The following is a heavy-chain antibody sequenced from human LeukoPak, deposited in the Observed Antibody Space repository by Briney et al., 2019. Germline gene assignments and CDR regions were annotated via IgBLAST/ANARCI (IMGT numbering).Heavy chain of an antibody. Sequence: GGSLRLSCAASGFTFRSYSMNWVRHASGKGLEWVSSISSSSSYIYYADSVKGRFTISRDNAKNSLYLQMNSLRAEDTAVYYCARGWARSGSYYMDYWGQGTLVTVSS. CDR1: GFTFRSYS. CDR3: ARGWARSGSYYMDY. J-gene: IGHJ4*02. D-gene: IGHD3-10*01. V-gene: IGHV3-21*01. CDR2: ISSSSSYI.